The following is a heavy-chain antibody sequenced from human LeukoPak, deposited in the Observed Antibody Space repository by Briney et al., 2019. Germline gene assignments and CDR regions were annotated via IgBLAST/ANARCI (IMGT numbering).Heavy chain of an antibody. J-gene: IGHJ4*02. CDR3: ARDREAVAGTHFDY. CDR2: INPNSGGT. V-gene: IGHV1-2*02. D-gene: IGHD6-19*01. Sequence: GASVKVSCKASGYTFTGYYMHWVRQAPGQGLEWMGWINPNSGGTNYAQKFQGRVTMTRDTSISTAYMELSRLRSDDTAVYYCARDREAVAGTHFDYWGQGTLATVSS. CDR1: GYTFTGYY.